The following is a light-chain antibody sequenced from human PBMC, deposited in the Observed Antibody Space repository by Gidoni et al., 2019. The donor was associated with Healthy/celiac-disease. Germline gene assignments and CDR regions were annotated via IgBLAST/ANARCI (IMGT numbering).Light chain of an antibody. J-gene: IGKJ4*01. CDR3: QQSYSTPLT. V-gene: IGKV1-39*01. CDR1: QSISSY. Sequence: DIHLTHSPSSLSASVGDRVTIHCRASQSISSYLNWYQQKPGKAPKLLIYAASSLQSGVPSRFSGSGSGTDFTLTISSLQPEDFATYYCQQSYSTPLTFGGGTKVEIK. CDR2: AAS.